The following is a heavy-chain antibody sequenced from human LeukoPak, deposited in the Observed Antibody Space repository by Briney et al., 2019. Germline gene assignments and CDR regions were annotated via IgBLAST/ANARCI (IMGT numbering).Heavy chain of an antibody. V-gene: IGHV3-21*01. D-gene: IGHD3-3*01. CDR1: GFTFSSYS. CDR2: ISSSSSYV. Sequence: PGGSLRLSCAASGFTFSSYSMNWVRQAPRKGLEWVSSISSSSSYVYYADSVKGRFTIPRYNAKNSLYLQMNSLRAEDTAVYYCAARITIFGVVMDYWGQGTLVTVSS. J-gene: IGHJ4*02. CDR3: AARITIFGVVMDY.